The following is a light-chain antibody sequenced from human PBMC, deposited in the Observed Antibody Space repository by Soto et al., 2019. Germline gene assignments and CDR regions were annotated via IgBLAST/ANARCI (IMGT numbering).Light chain of an antibody. Sequence: QSALTQPASVSGSPGQSITISCTGTGSDVGGYNYVSWYQQHPGKAPKVMIYDVSTRPSGVSNHLSGSKSGNTASLTITGIHAYDDADDDCCSYTSASTPLVFGGGTKLTVL. CDR1: GSDVGGYNY. V-gene: IGLV2-14*01. CDR3: CSYTSASTPLV. J-gene: IGLJ2*01. CDR2: DVS.